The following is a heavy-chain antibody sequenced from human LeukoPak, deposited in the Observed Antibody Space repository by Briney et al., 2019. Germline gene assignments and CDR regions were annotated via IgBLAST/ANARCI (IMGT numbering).Heavy chain of an antibody. D-gene: IGHD5-18*01. CDR2: ISGSGGGT. CDR3: AKGDSYGYYYYGMDV. CDR1: GFTFSTYA. J-gene: IGHJ6*02. Sequence: GGSLRLSCAASGFTFSTYAMSWVRQAPGEGLEWVSAISGSGGGTYYADSVRGRFTISRDNSKSTLYLQMNSLRAEDTAVYYCAKGDSYGYYYYGMDVWGQGTTVTVSS. V-gene: IGHV3-23*01.